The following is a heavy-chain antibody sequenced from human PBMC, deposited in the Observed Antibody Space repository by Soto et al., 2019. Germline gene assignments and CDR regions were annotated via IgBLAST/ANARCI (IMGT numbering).Heavy chain of an antibody. Sequence: SETLSLTCTVSGGSISSSDYYWGWIRQPPGKGLEWIGNIYYSGSASYNPSLKSRVTISVDTSKNQFSLRLSSVTAADTAVYYCARTWFGELLQDYWGQGTQVTVSS. D-gene: IGHD3-10*01. CDR2: IYYSGSA. CDR1: GGSISSSDYY. V-gene: IGHV4-39*01. J-gene: IGHJ4*02. CDR3: ARTWFGELLQDY.